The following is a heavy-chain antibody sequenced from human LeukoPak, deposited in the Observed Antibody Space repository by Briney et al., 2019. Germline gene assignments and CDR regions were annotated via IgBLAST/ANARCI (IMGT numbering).Heavy chain of an antibody. J-gene: IGHJ3*02. CDR1: GGSISSSSYY. D-gene: IGHD2-21*02. V-gene: IGHV4-39*07. Sequence: SETLSLTCTVSGGSISSSSYYWGWIRQPPGKGLEWIGSIYYSGSTYYNPSLKSRVTISVDTSKNQFSLKLSSVTAADTAVYYCARVEGPDCGGDCNPYDAFDIWGQGTMVTVSS. CDR3: ARVEGPDCGGDCNPYDAFDI. CDR2: IYYSGST.